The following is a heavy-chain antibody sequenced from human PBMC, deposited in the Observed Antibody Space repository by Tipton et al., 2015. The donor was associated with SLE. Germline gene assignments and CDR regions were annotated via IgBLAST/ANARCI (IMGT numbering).Heavy chain of an antibody. CDR3: ARGVRGSHFDY. J-gene: IGHJ4*02. Sequence: TLSLTCTVSGGSISTYYWSWIREPPGRGLEWSGYIYYSGSTNYHPSLKSRVTISVDTSKNQFSLKLNSVTAADTAVYYCARGVRGSHFDYWGQGTLVTVSS. CDR1: GGSISTYY. CDR2: IYYSGST. D-gene: IGHD3-16*01. V-gene: IGHV4-59*07.